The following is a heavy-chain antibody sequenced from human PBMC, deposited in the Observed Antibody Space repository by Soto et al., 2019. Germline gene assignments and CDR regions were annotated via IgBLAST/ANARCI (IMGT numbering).Heavy chain of an antibody. D-gene: IGHD2-15*01. V-gene: IGHV1-8*01. Sequence: ASVKVSCKASGHSFTSYDVNWVRHATGQGLEWMGWMNPNSGNTAFAEKFQGRVTMTRDTPISTAYMELSGLTSEDTAVYYCARYPYTSYCSDGSCSYDALDIWGQGTVVTVSS. CDR3: ARYPYTSYCSDGSCSYDALDI. J-gene: IGHJ3*02. CDR1: GHSFTSYD. CDR2: MNPNSGNT.